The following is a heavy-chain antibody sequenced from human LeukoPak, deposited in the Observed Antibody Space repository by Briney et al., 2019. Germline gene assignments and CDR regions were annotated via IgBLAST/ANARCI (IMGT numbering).Heavy chain of an antibody. V-gene: IGHV1-18*04. D-gene: IGHD6-19*01. CDR2: ICAYNGNT. CDR1: GYTFTSYG. CDR3: ARGRLGQWLVRILDY. J-gene: IGHJ4*02. Sequence: ASVTVSCKASGYTFTSYGISWVRQAPGQGLEGMGWICAYNGNTNYAQKLQGRVTMTTDTSTSTAYMELRSLRSDDTAVYYCARGRLGQWLVRILDYWGQGTLVTVSS.